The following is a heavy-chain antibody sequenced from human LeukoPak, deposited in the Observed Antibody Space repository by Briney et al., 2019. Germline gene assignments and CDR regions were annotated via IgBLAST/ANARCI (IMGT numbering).Heavy chain of an antibody. CDR1: GGSIRSYY. J-gene: IGHJ4*02. V-gene: IGHV4-4*07. CDR3: ARDGYTASYYSLDY. CDR2: IYSSGTT. Sequence: SETLSLTCSVSGGSIRSYYWSWIRQPVGKGLESIGRIYSSGTTNYNPSLKSRVSMSVDMSKNQFSLRLNSVTAADTAVYYCARDGYTASYYSLDYWGQGILVTVFS. D-gene: IGHD1-26*01.